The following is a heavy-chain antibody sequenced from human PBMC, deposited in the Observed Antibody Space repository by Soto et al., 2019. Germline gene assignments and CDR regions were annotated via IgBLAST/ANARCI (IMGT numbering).Heavy chain of an antibody. D-gene: IGHD3-22*01. V-gene: IGHV3-23*01. Sequence: PGGSLRLSCAASGFTFSSYAMSWVRQAPGKGLEWVSAISGSGGSTYYADSVKGRFTISRDNSKNTLYLQMNSLRAEDTAVYYCAKAVFDISGYNHADIGNYYYYGMDVWGQGTRFTVSS. CDR2: ISGSGGST. J-gene: IGHJ6*02. CDR3: AKAVFDISGYNHADIGNYYYYGMDV. CDR1: GFTFSSYA.